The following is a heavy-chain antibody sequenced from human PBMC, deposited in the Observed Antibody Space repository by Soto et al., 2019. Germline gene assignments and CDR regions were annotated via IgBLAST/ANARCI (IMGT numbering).Heavy chain of an antibody. CDR1: GITLSTYW. CDR3: VTGGGNFDY. J-gene: IGHJ4*02. Sequence: EVQLVESGGGLVQPGGSLRLSCAASGITLSTYWMSWVRQAPGKGLEWVANIKQDGSEKHYVDSVKGRFTISRDNAKNSLYLQMTSLRAEDTAVYYCVTGGGNFDYWGQGTLVTVSS. D-gene: IGHD2-15*01. V-gene: IGHV3-7*01. CDR2: IKQDGSEK.